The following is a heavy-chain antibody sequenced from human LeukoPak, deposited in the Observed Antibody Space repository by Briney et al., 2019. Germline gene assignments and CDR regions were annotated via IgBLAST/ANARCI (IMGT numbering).Heavy chain of an antibody. J-gene: IGHJ4*02. Sequence: PGESLKISCKGSGYSFTNYWIGWVRQMPGKGLEWMGIIYPGDSDTRYNPTFQGQVTISADKSTSTIYLQCNSLKASDTAMYYCARRSTIFGVIIQKGGFDYWGQGTLVTVSS. CDR3: ARRSTIFGVIIQKGGFDY. D-gene: IGHD3-3*01. V-gene: IGHV5-51*01. CDR1: GYSFTNYW. CDR2: IYPGDSDT.